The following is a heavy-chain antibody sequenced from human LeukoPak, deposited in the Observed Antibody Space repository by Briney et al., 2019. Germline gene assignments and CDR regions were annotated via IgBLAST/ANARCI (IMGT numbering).Heavy chain of an antibody. J-gene: IGHJ5*02. D-gene: IGHD3-10*01. CDR1: GFTFSNYG. Sequence: PGGSLRLSCAASGFTFSNYGMHWVRQAPGKGLEWVAFIRYDGSNKYYAESVKGRFTISRDNSKNTLYLQMNSLRAEDTAVYYCARAYGSGSYYNHWGQGTLVTVSS. CDR2: IRYDGSNK. CDR3: ARAYGSGSYYNH. V-gene: IGHV3-30*02.